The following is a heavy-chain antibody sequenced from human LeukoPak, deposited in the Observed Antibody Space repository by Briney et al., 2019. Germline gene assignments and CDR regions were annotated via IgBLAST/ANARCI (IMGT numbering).Heavy chain of an antibody. V-gene: IGHV1-2*02. D-gene: IGHD5-24*01. CDR1: GYTFIGYY. J-gene: IGHJ4*02. CDR2: INPNSGDT. CDR3: ARDLGRWLQSPFDY. Sequence: GASVKVSCEASGYTFIGYYTHWVRQAPGQGLEWMGWINPNSGDTNYAQKFQGRVTMTRDTSISTAYMELSRLRSDDTAVYYCARDLGRWLQSPFDYWGQGTLVTVSS.